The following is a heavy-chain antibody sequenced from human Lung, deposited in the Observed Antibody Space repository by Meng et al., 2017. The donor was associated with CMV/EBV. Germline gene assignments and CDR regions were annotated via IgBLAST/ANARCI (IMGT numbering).Heavy chain of an antibody. V-gene: IGHV4-59*01. CDR1: GGSISSYY. D-gene: IGHD6-13*01. CDR3: ASWGYSSSWYYFAY. Sequence: SXTLSLTCTLSGGSISSYYWSWIRQPPGKGLEWIGYIYYSGSTNYNPSLKSRVTISVDTSKNQFSLKLSSVTAADTAVYYCASWGYSSSWYYFAYWGQGKXVTVSS. CDR2: IYYSGST. J-gene: IGHJ4*02.